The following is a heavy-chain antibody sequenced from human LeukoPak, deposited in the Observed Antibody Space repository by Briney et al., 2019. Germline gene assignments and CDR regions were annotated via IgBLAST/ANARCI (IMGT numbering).Heavy chain of an antibody. CDR2: IYYGGST. J-gene: IGHJ4*02. Sequence: PSETLSLTCTVSGGSISSSTYYWGWIRQPPGKGLEWIGNIYYGGSTFYNPSFKSRVTISLDTSKNQFSLKLSSVTAADTAVYFCARQCSSTSCYSYWGQGTLVTVSS. CDR1: GGSISSSTYY. V-gene: IGHV4-39*01. CDR3: ARQCSSTSCYSY. D-gene: IGHD2-2*01.